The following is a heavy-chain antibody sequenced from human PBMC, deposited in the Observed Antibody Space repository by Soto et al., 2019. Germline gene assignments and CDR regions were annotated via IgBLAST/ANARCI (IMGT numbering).Heavy chain of an antibody. V-gene: IGHV2-5*02. CDR2: IYWDDDK. J-gene: IGHJ4*02. CDR1: GFSLSTSGVG. CDR3: AHRRDGNYFDY. D-gene: IGHD2-21*02. Sequence: QITLKESGPTLVKPTQTLTLTCTFSGFSLSTSGVGVGWIRQPPGKALEWVALIYWDDDKRYTPYLKSRLTIPRDTSKNRVVLTMTNMDPVDTATYYCAHRRDGNYFDYLGQGTLVTVSS.